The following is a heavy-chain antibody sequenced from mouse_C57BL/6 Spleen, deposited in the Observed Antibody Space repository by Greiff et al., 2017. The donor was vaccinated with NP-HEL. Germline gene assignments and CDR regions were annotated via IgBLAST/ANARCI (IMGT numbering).Heavy chain of an antibody. CDR3: ARSPPLGNYAMDY. D-gene: IGHD4-1*01. CDR1: GYTFTSYW. CDR2: INPSSGYT. J-gene: IGHJ4*01. Sequence: VHLVESGAELAKPGASVKLSCKASGYTFTSYWMHWVKQRPGQGLEWIGYINPSSGYTKYNQKFKDKATLTADKSSSTAYMQLSSLTYEDSAVYYCARSPPLGNYAMDYWGQGTSVTVSS. V-gene: IGHV1-7*01.